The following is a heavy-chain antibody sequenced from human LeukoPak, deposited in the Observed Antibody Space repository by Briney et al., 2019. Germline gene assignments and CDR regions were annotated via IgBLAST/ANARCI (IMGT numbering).Heavy chain of an antibody. CDR2: IIPIFGTA. CDR1: GGTFSSYG. J-gene: IGHJ4*02. D-gene: IGHD3-22*01. CDR3: ASGVYYDSSGYSFEY. Sequence: ASVTVSCKASGGTFSSYGISWVRQAPGQGLEWMGGIIPIFGTANYAQKFQGRVTITADESTSTAYMELSSLRSEDTAVYYCASGVYYDSSGYSFEYWGQGTLVTVSS. V-gene: IGHV1-69*13.